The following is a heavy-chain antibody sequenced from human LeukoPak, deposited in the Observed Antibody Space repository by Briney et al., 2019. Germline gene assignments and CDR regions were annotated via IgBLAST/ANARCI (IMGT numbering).Heavy chain of an antibody. D-gene: IGHD5-24*01. CDR1: GGSMNDYS. V-gene: IGHV4-4*07. CDR2: MYTRGNS. CDR3: AREGFVEANFDF. Sequence: SSETLSLTCTVSGGSMNDYSWSWIRQSAGNGLEWIGRMYTRGNSHYNPSLTSRVTISIDESKNQFSLKLRFVTAADTAVYYCAREGFVEANFDFWGQGTRVTVSS. J-gene: IGHJ4*02.